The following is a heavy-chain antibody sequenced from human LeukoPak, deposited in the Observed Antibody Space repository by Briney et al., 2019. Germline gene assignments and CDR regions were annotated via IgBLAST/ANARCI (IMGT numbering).Heavy chain of an antibody. CDR3: AKDRCSNGIGCYYYYMDV. D-gene: IGHD2-8*01. CDR2: ISCSCSNI. V-gene: IGHV3-48*03. J-gene: IGHJ6*03. CDR1: GFTFSSYE. Sequence: GGSLSLSCAASGFTFSSYEMNWVRQAPGKGLEWVSYISCSCSNIYYADSVKGRFTISRDNAKNSLYLQMNSLRAEDTAVYYCAKDRCSNGIGCYYYYMDVWGKGTTVTISS.